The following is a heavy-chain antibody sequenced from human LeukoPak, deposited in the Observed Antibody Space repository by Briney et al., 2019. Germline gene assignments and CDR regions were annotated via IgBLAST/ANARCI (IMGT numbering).Heavy chain of an antibody. CDR2: ISSSGIYI. Sequence: PGGSLRLSCAASGFIFSTSSMNWVRQAPGKGLEWVSSISSSGIYIYYADSVKGRFTISRDNAKNSLYLQMNSLRAEDTAVYYCARDQGTYSSSHYPFDYWGQGTLATVSS. V-gene: IGHV3-21*01. CDR3: ARDQGTYSSSHYPFDY. J-gene: IGHJ4*02. D-gene: IGHD6-13*01. CDR1: GFIFSTSS.